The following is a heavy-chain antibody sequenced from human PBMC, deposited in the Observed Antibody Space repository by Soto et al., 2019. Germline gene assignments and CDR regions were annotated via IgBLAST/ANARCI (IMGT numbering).Heavy chain of an antibody. V-gene: IGHV3-30-3*01. CDR2: ISYDGSNK. CDR3: ARDPYGGNSDVLIDY. J-gene: IGHJ4*02. D-gene: IGHD4-17*01. CDR1: GFTFSSYA. Sequence: QVQLVESGGGVVQPERSLRLSCAASGFTFSSYAMHWVRQAPGKGLEWVAVISYDGSNKYYADSVKGRFTISRDNSKNTLYLQMNSLRAEDTAVYYCARDPYGGNSDVLIDYWGQGTLVTVSS.